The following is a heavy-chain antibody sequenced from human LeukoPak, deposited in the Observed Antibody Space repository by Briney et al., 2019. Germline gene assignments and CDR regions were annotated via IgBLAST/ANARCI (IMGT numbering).Heavy chain of an antibody. CDR3: AKGDGSGSYYKGFDY. D-gene: IGHD3-10*01. V-gene: IGHV3-30*18. J-gene: IGHJ4*02. Sequence: GRSLRLSCAASGFTFSSYGMHWVRQAPGKGLEWVAVISYDGSNKYYADSVKGRFTISRDNSKNTLYLQMNRLRAEDSAVYYCAKGDGSGSYYKGFDYWGQGTLVTVSS. CDR2: ISYDGSNK. CDR1: GFTFSSYG.